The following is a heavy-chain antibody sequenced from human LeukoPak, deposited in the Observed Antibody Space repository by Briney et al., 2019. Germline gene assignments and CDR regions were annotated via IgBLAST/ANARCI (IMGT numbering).Heavy chain of an antibody. V-gene: IGHV1-46*01. CDR2: INPSGGST. Sequence: GASVKVSCKASGYTFTSYYMHWVRQAPGQGLEWMGIINPSGGSTSYAQKFQGRVTMTRDMSTSTVYMELSILRSEDTAVYYLARVATGTTGNSNWFDPWGQGTLVTVSS. J-gene: IGHJ5*02. D-gene: IGHD1-7*01. CDR3: ARVATGTTGNSNWFDP. CDR1: GYTFTSYY.